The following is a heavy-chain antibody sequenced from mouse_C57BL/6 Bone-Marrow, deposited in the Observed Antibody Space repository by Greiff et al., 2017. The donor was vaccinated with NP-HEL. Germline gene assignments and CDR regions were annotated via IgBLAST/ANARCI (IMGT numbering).Heavy chain of an antibody. CDR3: ARRPITTVVAKYYFDY. J-gene: IGHJ2*01. Sequence: EVKLVESGGDLVKPGGSLKLSCAASGFTFSSYGMSWVRQTPDKRLEWVATISSGGSYTYYPDSVKGRFTISRDNAKNTLYLQRSSLKSEDTAMYYCARRPITTVVAKYYFDYWGQGTTLTVSS. V-gene: IGHV5-6*02. CDR2: ISSGGSYT. CDR1: GFTFSSYG. D-gene: IGHD1-1*01.